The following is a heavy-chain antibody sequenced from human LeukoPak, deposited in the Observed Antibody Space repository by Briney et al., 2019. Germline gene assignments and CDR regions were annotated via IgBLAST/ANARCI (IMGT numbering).Heavy chain of an antibody. J-gene: IGHJ4*02. CDR1: GASINNYW. Sequence: SETLSLTCTVSGASINNYWWSWLRQPPGKGLEWIGYIYFSGSTSYNPSLKSRVTISLDTSKNQFSLKLTSVTAADTAVYYCAREMRSSGLYYFDYWGRGALVTVSP. D-gene: IGHD6-19*01. CDR3: AREMRSSGLYYFDY. CDR2: IYFSGST. V-gene: IGHV4-59*01.